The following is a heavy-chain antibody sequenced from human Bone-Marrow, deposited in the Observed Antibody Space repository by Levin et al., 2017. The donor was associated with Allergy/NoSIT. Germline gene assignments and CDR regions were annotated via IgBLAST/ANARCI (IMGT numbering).Heavy chain of an antibody. J-gene: IGHJ6*02. V-gene: IGHV5-51*01. Sequence: GESLKISCKASGYSFTSYWIGWVRQMPGKGLEWLGIIYPGDSETTYSPSFQGQVTISADKSITTAYLQWSSLKAADTAMYYCARQVGAVTLTREVHYCYGMDVWGQGTTVTVSS. CDR3: ARQVGAVTLTREVHYCYGMDV. CDR1: GYSFTSYW. D-gene: IGHD4-11*01. CDR2: IYPGDSET.